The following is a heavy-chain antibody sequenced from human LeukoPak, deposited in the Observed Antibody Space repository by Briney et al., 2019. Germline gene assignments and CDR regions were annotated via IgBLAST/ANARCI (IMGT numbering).Heavy chain of an antibody. D-gene: IGHD6-13*01. CDR2: IRQDGDTK. CDR3: ARSLPYGTTWYGRSDF. J-gene: IGHJ4*02. CDR1: GFTFTSAW. V-gene: IGHV3-7*03. Sequence: GGSLRLSCAASGFTFTSAWMSWVRQAPGKGLEWVANIRQDGDTKYYVDSVKGRFTISRDNAMNSLYLQMNSLRAEDTAIYYCARSLPYGTTWYGRSDFWGQGTLVTVSS.